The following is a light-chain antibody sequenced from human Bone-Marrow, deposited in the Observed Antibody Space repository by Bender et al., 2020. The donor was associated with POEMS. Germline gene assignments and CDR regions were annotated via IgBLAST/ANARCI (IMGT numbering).Light chain of an antibody. CDR1: SSNMGNNY. J-gene: IGLJ2*01. CDR3: ATWDNSLSEGV. CDR2: DNN. V-gene: IGLV1-51*01. Sequence: QSVLTQPPSVSAAPGQNVTISCSGTSSNMGNNYVCWYQHLPGTTPKLLIYDNNKRPSGIPDRFSGSKSGTSATLGITGLQTGDEADYYCATWDNSLSEGVFGGGTKLTVL.